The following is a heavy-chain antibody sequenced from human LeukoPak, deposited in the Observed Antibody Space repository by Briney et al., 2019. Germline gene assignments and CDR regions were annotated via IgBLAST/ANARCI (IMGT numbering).Heavy chain of an antibody. V-gene: IGHV3-33*01. J-gene: IGHJ4*02. Sequence: PGGSLRLSCAASGFTFSSYGMHWVRQAPGKGLEWVAFIWSDGSNTNYADSVKGRFTISRDNAKNSLYLQMNSLRAEDTAVYYCARSFHYYDSSGQDDYWGQGTLVTVSS. CDR3: ARSFHYYDSSGQDDY. CDR2: IWSDGSNT. D-gene: IGHD3-22*01. CDR1: GFTFSSYG.